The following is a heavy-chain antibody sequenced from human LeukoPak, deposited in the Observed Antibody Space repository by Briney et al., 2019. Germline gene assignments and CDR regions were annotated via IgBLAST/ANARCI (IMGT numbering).Heavy chain of an antibody. J-gene: IGHJ3*02. V-gene: IGHV3-30-3*01. CDR1: GFTFSSYA. Sequence: GGSLRLSCAASGFTFSSYAMHWVRQAPGKGLEWVAVISYDGSNKYYADSVKGRFTIPRDNSKNTLYLQMNSLRAEDTAVYYCARWELLTLNAFDIWGQGTMVTVSS. D-gene: IGHD1-26*01. CDR2: ISYDGSNK. CDR3: ARWELLTLNAFDI.